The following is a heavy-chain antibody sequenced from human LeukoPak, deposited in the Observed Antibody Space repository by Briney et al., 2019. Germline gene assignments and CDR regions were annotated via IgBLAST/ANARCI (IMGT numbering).Heavy chain of an antibody. J-gene: IGHJ5*02. Sequence: ASVKVSCKAFGYFFNSHYMHWVRQAPGQGLEWMGWINPKTGDTNYSQRFQGRVTMTRDTSISTAYMELSGLRSDDTAVYYCARGFRLSAIEDWFDPWGQGTLVTVSP. CDR3: ARGFRLSAIEDWFDP. CDR1: GYFFNSHY. D-gene: IGHD2-2*02. CDR2: INPKTGDT. V-gene: IGHV1-2*02.